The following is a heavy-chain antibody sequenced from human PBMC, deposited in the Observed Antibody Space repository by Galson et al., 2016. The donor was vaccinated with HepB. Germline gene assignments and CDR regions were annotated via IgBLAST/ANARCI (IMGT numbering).Heavy chain of an antibody. D-gene: IGHD1-1*01. J-gene: IGHJ6*02. CDR1: GFTFSSYG. CDR3: AKDVWRGSGTDYYGMDV. Sequence: SLRLSCAAYGFTFSSYGMHWVRQAPGKGLEWVAVISYDGSDKYYADSVKGRFTISRDNSKNTLYLQMSSLRAKDTAVYYCAKDVWRGSGTDYYGMDVWGQGTTVTVSS. CDR2: ISYDGSDK. V-gene: IGHV3-30*18.